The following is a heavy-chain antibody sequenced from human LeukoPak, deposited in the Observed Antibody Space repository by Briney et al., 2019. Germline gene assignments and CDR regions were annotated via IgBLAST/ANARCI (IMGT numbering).Heavy chain of an antibody. CDR3: AKARVGEAGASDY. V-gene: IGHV3-23*01. J-gene: IGHJ4*02. Sequence: GGSLRLSGSASGFTCNTYGMHWVRQAPGKGLEWVSAISGSGGSTYYADSVKGRFTISRDSSKNTLYLQMNSLRVEDTAVYYCAKARVGEAGASDYWGQGTLVTVSS. D-gene: IGHD6-13*01. CDR1: GFTCNTYG. CDR2: ISGSGGST.